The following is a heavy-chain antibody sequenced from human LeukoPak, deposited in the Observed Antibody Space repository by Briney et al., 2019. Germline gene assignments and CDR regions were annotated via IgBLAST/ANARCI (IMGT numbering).Heavy chain of an antibody. CDR1: GYSISSGYY. CDR2: IYHSGST. CDR3: ARVRYRQWLEDFDY. D-gene: IGHD6-19*01. V-gene: IGHV4-38-2*02. Sequence: SETLSLTCTVSGYSISSGYYWGWIRQPPGKGLEWIGSIYHSGSTYYNPSLKSRVTISVDTSKNQFSLKLSSVTAADTAVYYCARVRYRQWLEDFDYWGQGTLVTVSS. J-gene: IGHJ4*02.